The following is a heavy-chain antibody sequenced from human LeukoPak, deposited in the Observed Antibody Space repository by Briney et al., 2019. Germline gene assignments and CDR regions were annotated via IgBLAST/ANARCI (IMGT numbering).Heavy chain of an antibody. Sequence: PSETLSLTCAVYGGSFSGYYWSWIRQPPGKGLEWIGEINHSGSTNYNPSLKSRVTISVDTSKNQFSLKLSFVTAADTAVYYCARTKGNYYDSSGKGAFDIWGQGTMVTVSS. CDR1: GGSFSGYY. CDR2: INHSGST. CDR3: ARTKGNYYDSSGKGAFDI. J-gene: IGHJ3*02. D-gene: IGHD3-22*01. V-gene: IGHV4-34*01.